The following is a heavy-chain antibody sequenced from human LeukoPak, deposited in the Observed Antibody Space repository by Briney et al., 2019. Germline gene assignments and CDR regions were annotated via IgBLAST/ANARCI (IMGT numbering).Heavy chain of an antibody. CDR1: GVSISSSYSY. V-gene: IGHV4-39*01. CDR2: IYYTGNT. Sequence: SETLSLTCTVSGVSISSSYSYWGWILQPPGMGLEWIGRIYYTGNTYYNASHKSQVSSSIDTSKNQLSLKLTSVTAADTAVYYCARQTGSGLFILPGGQGTLVTVSS. D-gene: IGHD3/OR15-3a*01. CDR3: ARQTGSGLFILP. J-gene: IGHJ4*02.